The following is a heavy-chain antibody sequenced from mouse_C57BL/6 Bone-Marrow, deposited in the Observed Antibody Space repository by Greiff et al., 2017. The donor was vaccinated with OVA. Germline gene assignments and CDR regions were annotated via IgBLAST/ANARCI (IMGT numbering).Heavy chain of an antibody. V-gene: IGHV1-19*01. CDR3: ARVYYGSRGDY. CDR1: GYPFTDYY. D-gene: IGHD1-1*01. J-gene: IGHJ2*01. Sequence: EVQLQQSGPVLVKPGASVKLSFTASGYPFTDYYLTWVKQSHGKSLDWIGVINPYNGGTTYNQKFKGKATLTVDKSSSTAYMELNSLTSEDSAVYYCARVYYGSRGDYWGQGTTLTVSS. CDR2: INPYNGGT.